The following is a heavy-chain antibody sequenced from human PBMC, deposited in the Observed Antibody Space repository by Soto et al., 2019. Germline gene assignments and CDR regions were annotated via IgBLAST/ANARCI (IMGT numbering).Heavy chain of an antibody. CDR2: IIPIFGTA. V-gene: IGHV1-69*06. Sequence: QVQLVQSGAEVKKPGSSVKVSCKASGGTFSSYAISWVRQAPGQGLEWMGGIIPIFGTANYAQKFQGRVTITADKSTSTAYMELSSLRSEDTAVYYCAREYSSSSGYYYYSGMDVWGQGTTVTVSS. D-gene: IGHD6-6*01. J-gene: IGHJ6*02. CDR1: GGTFSSYA. CDR3: AREYSSSSGYYYYSGMDV.